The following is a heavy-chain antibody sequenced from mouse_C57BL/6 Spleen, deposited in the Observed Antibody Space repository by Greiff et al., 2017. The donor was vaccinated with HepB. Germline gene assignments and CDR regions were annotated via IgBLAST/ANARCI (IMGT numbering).Heavy chain of an antibody. V-gene: IGHV5-17*01. CDR3: ARRDGYYVGGYFDV. J-gene: IGHJ1*03. Sequence: DVQLVEPGGGLVKPGGSLKLSCAASGFTFSDYGMHWVRQAPEKGLEWVAYISSGSSTIYYADTVKGRFTISRDNAKNTLFLQMTSLRSEDTAMYYCARRDGYYVGGYFDVWGTGTTVTVSS. CDR2: ISSGSSTI. CDR1: GFTFSDYG. D-gene: IGHD2-3*01.